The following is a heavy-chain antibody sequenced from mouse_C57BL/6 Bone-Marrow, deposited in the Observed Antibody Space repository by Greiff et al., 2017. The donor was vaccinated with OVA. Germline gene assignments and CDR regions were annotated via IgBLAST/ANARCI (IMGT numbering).Heavy chain of an antibody. CDR2: ISSGGDYI. CDR1: GFTFSSYA. Sequence: EVMLVESGEGLVKPGGSLKLSCAASGFTFSSYAMSWVRQTPEKRLEWVAYISSGGDYIYYADTVKGRFTISRDNARNTLYLQRSSLKSEDTAMYYSTRDPHDYGRSHWYFDVWGTGTTVTVSS. D-gene: IGHD1-1*01. CDR3: TRDPHDYGRSHWYFDV. J-gene: IGHJ1*03. V-gene: IGHV5-9-1*02.